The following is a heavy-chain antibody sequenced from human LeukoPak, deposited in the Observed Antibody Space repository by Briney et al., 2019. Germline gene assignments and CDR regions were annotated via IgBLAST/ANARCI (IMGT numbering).Heavy chain of an antibody. CDR2: IIPIFGTA. D-gene: IGHD6-19*01. CDR1: GGTFSSYA. CDR3: ARAYSSGWDNWFDP. V-gene: IGHV1-69*05. Sequence: GASVKDSCKASGGTFSSYAISWVRQAPGQGLEWMGGIIPIFGTANYAQKFQGRVTMTRDMSTSTVYMELSSLRSEDTAVYYCARAYSSGWDNWFDPWGQGTLVTVSS. J-gene: IGHJ5*02.